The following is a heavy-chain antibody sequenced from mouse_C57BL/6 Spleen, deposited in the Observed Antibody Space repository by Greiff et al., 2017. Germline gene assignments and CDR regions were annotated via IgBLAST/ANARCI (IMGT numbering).Heavy chain of an antibody. CDR3: ARTPGYYYAMDY. V-gene: IGHV5-4*03. CDR1: GFTFSSYA. Sequence: EVMLVESGGGLVKPGGSLKLSCAASGFTFSSYAMSWVRQTPEKRLEWVATISDGGSYTYYPDNVKGRFTISRDNAKNNLYLQMSHLKSEDTAMYYCARTPGYYYAMDYWGQGTSVTVSS. J-gene: IGHJ4*01. D-gene: IGHD4-1*01. CDR2: ISDGGSYT.